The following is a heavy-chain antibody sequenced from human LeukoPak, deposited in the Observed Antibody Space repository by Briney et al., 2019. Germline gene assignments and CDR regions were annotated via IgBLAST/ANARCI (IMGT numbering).Heavy chain of an antibody. V-gene: IGHV4-59*01. J-gene: IGHJ6*03. CDR3: ARVDGGDYPDYYYYMDV. D-gene: IGHD4-11*01. CDR1: GGSISSYY. CDR2: IYYSGST. Sequence: SETLSLTCTVSGGSISSYYWSWIRQPPGKGLEWIGYIYYSGSTNYNPSLKSRVTISVDTSKNQFSLKLSSVTAADTAVYYCARVDGGDYPDYYYYMDVWGKGTTVTVSS.